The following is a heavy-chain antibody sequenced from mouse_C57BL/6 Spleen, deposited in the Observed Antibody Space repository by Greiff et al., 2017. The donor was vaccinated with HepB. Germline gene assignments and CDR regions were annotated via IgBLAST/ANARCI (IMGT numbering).Heavy chain of an antibody. Sequence: EVMLVESGGGLVQPGGSLKLSCAASGFTFSDYYMYWVRQTPEKRLEWVAYISNGGGSTYYPDTVKGRFTISRDNAKNTLYLQMSRLKSEDTAMYYCASQGYGNPYWYFDVWGTGTTVTVSS. D-gene: IGHD2-10*02. CDR2: ISNGGGST. V-gene: IGHV5-12*01. CDR1: GFTFSDYY. CDR3: ASQGYGNPYWYFDV. J-gene: IGHJ1*03.